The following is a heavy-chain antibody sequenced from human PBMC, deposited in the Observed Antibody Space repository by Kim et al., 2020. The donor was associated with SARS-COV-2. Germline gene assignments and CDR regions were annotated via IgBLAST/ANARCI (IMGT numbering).Heavy chain of an antibody. D-gene: IGHD3-10*01. J-gene: IGHJ4*02. Sequence: GGSLRLSCAASGFTFNSYAMNWVRQAPGKGLEFVSAVFSAGTTTYYADSVKGRFTISRDNSKNTVNLQMNSLGAEDTAIYYCAKEGGFGSIDSWGQGTLV. CDR2: VFSAGTTT. V-gene: IGHV3-23*03. CDR1: GFTFNSYA. CDR3: AKEGGFGSIDS.